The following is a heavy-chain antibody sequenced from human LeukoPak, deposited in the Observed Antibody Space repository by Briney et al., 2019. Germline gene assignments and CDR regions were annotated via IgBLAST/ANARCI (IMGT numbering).Heavy chain of an antibody. D-gene: IGHD3-22*01. V-gene: IGHV3-23*01. CDR3: ATCVYDSSGYFSFDY. CDR1: GITFSTYA. CDR2: ISSSGSST. J-gene: IGHJ4*02. Sequence: GGSLRLSCVASGITFSTYAMSWVRQAPGKGLEWVSVISSSGSSTYYADSVKGRFTISRDNLKNTLYLQMNSLRAEDTAVYYCATCVYDSSGYFSFDYWGQGTLVTVSS.